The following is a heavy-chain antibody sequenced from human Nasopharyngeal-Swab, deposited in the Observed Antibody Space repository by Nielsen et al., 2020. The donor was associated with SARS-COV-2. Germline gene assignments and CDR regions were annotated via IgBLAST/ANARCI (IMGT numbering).Heavy chain of an antibody. CDR3: ARTPRGYDILTGYYIRYYFDY. Sequence: WIRQPPGKGLEWVSYISSSGSTIYYADSVKGRFTISRDNAKNSLYLQMNSLRAEDTAVYHRARTPRGYDILTGYYIRYYFDYWGQGTLVTVSS. V-gene: IGHV3-11*01. CDR2: ISSSGSTI. J-gene: IGHJ4*02. D-gene: IGHD3-9*01.